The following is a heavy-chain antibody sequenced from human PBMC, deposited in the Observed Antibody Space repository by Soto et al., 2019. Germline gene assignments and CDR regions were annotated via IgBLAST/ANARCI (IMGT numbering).Heavy chain of an antibody. CDR1: GFTFSSCG. D-gene: IGHD3-16*01. CDR2: ISYDGSNK. J-gene: IGHJ6*03. Sequence: PGGSLRLSCAASGFTFSSCGMHWVRQAPGKGLEWVAVISYDGSNKYYADSVKGRFTISRDNSKNTLYLQMNSLRAEDTAVYYCAKDGGRGYQGDYYYYMDVWGKGTTVTVSS. CDR3: AKDGGRGYQGDYYYYMDV. V-gene: IGHV3-30*18.